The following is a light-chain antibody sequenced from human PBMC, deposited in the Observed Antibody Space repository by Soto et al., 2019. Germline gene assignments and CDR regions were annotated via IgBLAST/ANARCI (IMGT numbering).Light chain of an antibody. J-gene: IGKJ1*01. V-gene: IGKV3-20*01. CDR3: QQYGWAPTWT. CDR2: GAS. Sequence: EIVLTQSPGTLSLSPGERATLSCRASRSVTSNYLAWYQQKPGQAPRLLIFGASIRDTGIPDSFSGSGSGTDFTLTISRLEPEDFAVYYCQQYGWAPTWTFGQGTK. CDR1: RSVTSNY.